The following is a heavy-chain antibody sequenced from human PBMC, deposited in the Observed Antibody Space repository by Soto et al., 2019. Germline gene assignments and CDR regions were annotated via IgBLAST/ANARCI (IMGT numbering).Heavy chain of an antibody. J-gene: IGHJ5*02. Sequence: GGSLRLSCAASGFTFSSYGMHWVRQAPGKGLEWVAVIWYDGSNKYYADSVKGRFTISRDNSKNTLYLQMNSLRAEDTAVYYCARAAPHFEVTIGDWFDPWGQGTLVTVSS. CDR3: ARAAPHFEVTIGDWFDP. CDR1: GFTFSSYG. V-gene: IGHV3-33*01. CDR2: IWYDGSNK. D-gene: IGHD4-17*01.